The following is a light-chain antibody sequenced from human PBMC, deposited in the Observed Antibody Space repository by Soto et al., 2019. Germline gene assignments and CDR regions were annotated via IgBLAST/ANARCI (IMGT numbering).Light chain of an antibody. CDR1: SGHSSYI. V-gene: IGLV4-60*02. Sequence: QLVLTQSSSASASLGSSVKLTCTLSSGHSSYIIAWHQQQPGKAPRYLMKLEGSGSHNKGSGVPDRFSGSSSGADRYLTISNLQFEDEADYYCETWDSNTHTVSGGGTKLTVL. CDR3: ETWDSNTHTV. CDR2: LEGSGSH. J-gene: IGLJ3*02.